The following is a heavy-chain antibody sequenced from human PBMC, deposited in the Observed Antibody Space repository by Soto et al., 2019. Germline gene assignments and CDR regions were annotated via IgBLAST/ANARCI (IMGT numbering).Heavy chain of an antibody. D-gene: IGHD4-4*01. V-gene: IGHV3-23*01. J-gene: IGHJ4*02. CDR3: AKDRDDYRNYVFDY. CDR2: SSGSGSGGST. CDR1: GFTFTNYA. Sequence: EVQLLESGGGLVQPGGSLRLSCAASGFTFTNYAMTWVRQAPGKGLEWVSISSGSGSGGSTNDADSVKGRFGIYRDNSRNTLYLQMTSLRVEDTAVYYCAKDRDDYRNYVFDYWGQGTLVTVSS.